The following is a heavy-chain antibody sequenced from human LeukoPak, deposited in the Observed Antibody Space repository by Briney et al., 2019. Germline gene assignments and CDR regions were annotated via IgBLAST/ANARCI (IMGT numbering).Heavy chain of an antibody. V-gene: IGHV3-23*01. CDR1: GFTFSSHA. D-gene: IGHD4/OR15-4a*01. CDR2: ISISGDVT. Sequence: QPGGSLRLSCAVSGFTFSSHAMTWVRQAPGKGLEWVSGISISGDVTYYADSVQGRFIISRDNSKNTVYLQMDSLRVDDTAVYYCANEEVPNDYWGQGTLVTVSS. J-gene: IGHJ4*02. CDR3: ANEEVPNDY.